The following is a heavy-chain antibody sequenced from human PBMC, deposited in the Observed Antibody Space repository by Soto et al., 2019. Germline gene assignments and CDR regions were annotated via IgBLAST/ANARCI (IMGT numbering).Heavy chain of an antibody. Sequence: PGGSLRLSCAASGFTFSIYWLSWVRQAPGEGLEWVANIKQDGSEKYYVDSVKDRFTISRDNAKNSLYLQMNSLRAEDTAVYYCARDAGSDILTGYYGIDYWSQGTLVTVSS. D-gene: IGHD3-9*01. J-gene: IGHJ4*02. CDR3: ARDAGSDILTGYYGIDY. CDR2: IKQDGSEK. V-gene: IGHV3-7*03. CDR1: GFTFSIYW.